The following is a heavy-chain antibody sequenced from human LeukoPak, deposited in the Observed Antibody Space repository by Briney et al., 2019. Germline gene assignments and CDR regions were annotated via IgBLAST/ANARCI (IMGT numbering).Heavy chain of an antibody. V-gene: IGHV1-69*04. CDR3: ARASRLFAAGILGG. CDR1: GGTFSSYA. J-gene: IGHJ4*02. CDR2: IIPILGIA. Sequence: SVKVSCKASGGTFSSYAISWVRQAPGQGLEWMGRIIPILGIANYAQKFQGRVTMTTDTSTSTAYMELRSLRSDDTAVYYCARASRLFAAGILGGWGQGTLVTVSS. D-gene: IGHD6-13*01.